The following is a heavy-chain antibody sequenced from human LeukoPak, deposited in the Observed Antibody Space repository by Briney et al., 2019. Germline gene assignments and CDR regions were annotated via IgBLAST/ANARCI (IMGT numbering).Heavy chain of an antibody. D-gene: IGHD5-24*01. CDR2: MNTDGSAT. CDR1: GFTFSTFW. Sequence: PGGSLRLACAASGFTFSTFWMHWVRQAPGKGLVWVSRMNTDGSATSYADSVRGRFTISRDNARNTLYLQMNSLRADDTAVYYCTRDSPWLPDPYWGQGTLVTVSS. CDR3: TRDSPWLPDPY. J-gene: IGHJ4*02. V-gene: IGHV3-74*03.